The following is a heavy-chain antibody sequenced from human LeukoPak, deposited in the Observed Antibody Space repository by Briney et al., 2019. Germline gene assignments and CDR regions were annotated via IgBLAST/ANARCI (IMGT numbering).Heavy chain of an antibody. CDR1: GGTFSSYA. CDR2: IIPIFGTA. Sequence: SVKVSCKASGGTFSSYAISWVRQAPGQGLEWMGGIIPIFGTANYAQKFQGRVTITADESTSTAYMELSSLRSEDTAVYHCARDQGLGYCSSTSCYPARGNWFDPWGQGPWSPSPQ. J-gene: IGHJ5*02. D-gene: IGHD2-2*01. V-gene: IGHV1-69*13. CDR3: ARDQGLGYCSSTSCYPARGNWFDP.